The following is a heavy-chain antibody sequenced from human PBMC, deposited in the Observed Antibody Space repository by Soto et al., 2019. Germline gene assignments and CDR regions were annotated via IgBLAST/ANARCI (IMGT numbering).Heavy chain of an antibody. D-gene: IGHD3-9*01. V-gene: IGHV1-3*01. CDR3: ARGQGYYDILNGYYNPRYYYYMDV. CDR1: GYTFTSYA. CDR2: INAGNGNT. Sequence: ASVKVSCKASGYTFTSYAMHWVRQAPGQRLEWMGWINAGNGNTKYSQKFQGRVTITRDTSASTAYMELSSLRSEDTAAYYCARGQGYYDILNGYYNPRYYYYMDVWGKGTTVTVSS. J-gene: IGHJ6*03.